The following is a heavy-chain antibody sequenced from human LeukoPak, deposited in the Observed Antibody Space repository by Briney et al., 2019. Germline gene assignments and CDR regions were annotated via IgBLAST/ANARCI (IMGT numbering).Heavy chain of an antibody. V-gene: IGHV3-21*06. CDR1: GFTFSSYN. CDR3: LGGTGWIFDY. CDR2: ISSSSTYI. Sequence: GGSLRLSCAASGFTFSSYNMNWVRQAPGKGLEWVSSISSSSTYIYYADSAKGRFTISRDNAKNSLYLQMDSLRAEDTAVYYCLGGTGWIFDYWGQGTLVTVSS. D-gene: IGHD6-19*01. J-gene: IGHJ4*02.